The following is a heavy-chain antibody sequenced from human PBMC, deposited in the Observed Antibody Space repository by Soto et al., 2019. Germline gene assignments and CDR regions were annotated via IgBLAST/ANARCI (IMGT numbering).Heavy chain of an antibody. J-gene: IGHJ6*03. D-gene: IGHD6-13*01. CDR1: GFTFSDYY. CDR3: ARAMGASAGTYYYYYYYMDV. CDR2: ISSSGSTI. V-gene: IGHV3-11*01. Sequence: QVQLVESGGGLVKPGGSLRLSCAASGFTFSDYYMSWIRQAPGKGLEWVSYISSSGSTIYYADSVKGRFTISRDNAKNSLYLQMNSLRAEDTAVYYCARAMGASAGTYYYYYYYMDVCGKGTTVTVSS.